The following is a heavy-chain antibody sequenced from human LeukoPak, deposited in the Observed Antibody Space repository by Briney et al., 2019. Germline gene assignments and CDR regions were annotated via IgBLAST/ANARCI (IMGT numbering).Heavy chain of an antibody. J-gene: IGHJ5*02. CDR2: FDPEDGET. CDR1: GYTLTESS. D-gene: IGHD6-19*01. V-gene: IGHV1-24*01. CDR3: ATDFSFGSGWYWGFDP. Sequence: VASVKVSCKVSGYTLTESSMHWVRQAPGKGLEWMGGFDPEDGETIYAQKFQGRVTMTEDTSTDTAYMELSSLRSEDTAVYYCATDFSFGSGWYWGFDPWGQGTLVTVSS.